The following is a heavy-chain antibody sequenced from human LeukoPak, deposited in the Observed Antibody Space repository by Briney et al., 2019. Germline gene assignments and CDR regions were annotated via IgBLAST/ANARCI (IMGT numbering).Heavy chain of an antibody. CDR1: GFTFSSYS. V-gene: IGHV3-21*01. D-gene: IGHD2-15*01. Sequence: GGSLRLSCAASGFTFSSYSMKWVRQAPGKGLEWVSSISSSSSYIYYADSVKGRFTISRDNAKNSLYLQMNSLRAEDTAVYYCARSSPEYCSGGSCYYYYGMDVWGQGTTVTVSS. CDR2: ISSSSSYI. J-gene: IGHJ6*02. CDR3: ARSSPEYCSGGSCYYYYGMDV.